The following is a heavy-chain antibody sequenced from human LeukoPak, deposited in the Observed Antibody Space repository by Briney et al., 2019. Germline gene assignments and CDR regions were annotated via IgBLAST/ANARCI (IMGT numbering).Heavy chain of an antibody. Sequence: ASVKVSCKASGYTFTNYGISWVRQAPGQGLYWMGWISANNGKTNYAQKFQGRVTMSTDTSTSTAYMELRSLRSDDTAVYYCARDLMVVTEYFQNWGQGTLVTVSS. CDR1: GYTFTNYG. CDR3: ARDLMVVTEYFQN. CDR2: ISANNGKT. V-gene: IGHV1-18*04. D-gene: IGHD4-23*01. J-gene: IGHJ1*01.